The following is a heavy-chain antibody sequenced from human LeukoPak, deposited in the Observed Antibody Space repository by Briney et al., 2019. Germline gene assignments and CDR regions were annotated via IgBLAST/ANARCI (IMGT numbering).Heavy chain of an antibody. CDR2: ISSSSSYI. J-gene: IGHJ4*02. V-gene: IGHV3-21*01. Sequence: GGSLRLSCAASGFTFSSYSMNWVRQAPGKGLEWVSSISSSSSYIYYADSVKGRFTISRDNAKNSLYLQMNSLRAEDTAVYYYARTYYDILTGYYYYFDYWGQGTLVTVSS. CDR3: ARTYYDILTGYYYYFDY. CDR1: GFTFSSYS. D-gene: IGHD3-9*01.